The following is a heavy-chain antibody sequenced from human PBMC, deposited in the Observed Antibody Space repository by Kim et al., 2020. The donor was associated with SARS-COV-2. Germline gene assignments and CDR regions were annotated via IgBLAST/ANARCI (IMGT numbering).Heavy chain of an antibody. CDR1: GGSISSGGYY. J-gene: IGHJ3*02. V-gene: IGHV4-31*03. D-gene: IGHD3-9*01. CDR3: ATRSIHYDILTGYYSSGIAFDI. Sequence: SETLSLTCTVSGGSISSGGYYWSWIRQHPGKGLEWIGYIYYSGSTYYNPSLKSRVTISVDTSKNQFSLKLSSVTAADTAVYYCATRSIHYDILTGYYSSGIAFDIWAKGQWSPSLQ. CDR2: IYYSGST.